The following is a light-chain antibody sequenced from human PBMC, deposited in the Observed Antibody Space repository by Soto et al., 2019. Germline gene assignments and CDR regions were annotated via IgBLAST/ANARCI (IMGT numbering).Light chain of an antibody. V-gene: IGKV3-20*01. CDR1: QNVDSNY. Sequence: EIVLTQSPGTLSLSPGERATLSCRASQNVDSNYLAWYHQKPGQPPRLLIYATSSRATGIPDRFSGTGAGTDFTLTISLLEPGDFAVYYCQHYDTSSYTFGQGTKLEI. J-gene: IGKJ2*01. CDR3: QHYDTSSYT. CDR2: ATS.